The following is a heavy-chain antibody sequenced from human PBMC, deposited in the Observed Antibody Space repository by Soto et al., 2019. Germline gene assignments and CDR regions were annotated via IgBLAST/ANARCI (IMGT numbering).Heavy chain of an antibody. V-gene: IGHV1-18*04. CDR2: ISAYNGNT. CDR3: ARDPWTYYYDSSGYYSLDY. CDR1: GYTFTSYG. J-gene: IGHJ4*02. Sequence: AASVKVSCKASGYTFTSYGISWVRQAPGQGLEWMGWISAYNGNTNYAQKLQGRATMTTDTSTSTAYMELRSLRSDDTAVYYCARDPWTYYYDSSGYYSLDYWGQGTLVTVSS. D-gene: IGHD3-22*01.